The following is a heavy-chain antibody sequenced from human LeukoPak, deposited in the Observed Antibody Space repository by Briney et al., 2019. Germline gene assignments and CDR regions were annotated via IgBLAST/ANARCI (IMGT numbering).Heavy chain of an antibody. V-gene: IGHV4-39*07. Sequence: PSETLSLTCTVSGGSISSSSYYWGWIRQPPGKGLEWIGSIYYSGSTYYNPSLKSRVTISVDTSKNQFSLKLSSVTAADTAVYYCASMKRGYSYGHFDYWGQGTLVTVSS. J-gene: IGHJ4*02. D-gene: IGHD5-18*01. CDR2: IYYSGST. CDR3: ASMKRGYSYGHFDY. CDR1: GGSISSSSYY.